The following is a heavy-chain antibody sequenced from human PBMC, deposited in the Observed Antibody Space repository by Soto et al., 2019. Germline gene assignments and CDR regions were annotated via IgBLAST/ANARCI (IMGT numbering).Heavy chain of an antibody. V-gene: IGHV3-23*01. D-gene: IGHD1-26*01. Sequence: GGSLRLSCAASGFIFRNYAMTWVRQAPGKGLEWVSGVSDSGDSTYYADSVKGRFTISRDNSKNTYLQMSSLRAEDTAIYYCAKQASSGSYYRPLDHWGQGTLVTVSS. J-gene: IGHJ4*02. CDR3: AKQASSGSYYRPLDH. CDR2: VSDSGDST. CDR1: GFIFRNYA.